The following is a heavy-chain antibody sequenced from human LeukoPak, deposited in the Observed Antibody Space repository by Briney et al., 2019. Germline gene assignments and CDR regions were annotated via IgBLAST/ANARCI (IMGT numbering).Heavy chain of an antibody. V-gene: IGHV4-61*02. CDR1: GGSISSGSYY. J-gene: IGHJ4*02. CDR3: AREFDY. CDR2: VYTSGST. Sequence: SETLSLTCTVSGGSISSGSYYWSWIRQPAGKGLEWIGRVYTSGSTNYNPSLKSRVTISVDTSKNQFSLKLSSVTAADTAVYYCAREFDYWGQGTLVTVSS.